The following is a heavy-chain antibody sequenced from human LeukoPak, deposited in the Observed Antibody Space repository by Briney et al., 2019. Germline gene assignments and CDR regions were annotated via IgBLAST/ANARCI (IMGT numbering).Heavy chain of an antibody. D-gene: IGHD1-1*01. CDR2: IKQDGSEK. Sequence: GGSLRLSCAASGFTFSSYWMSWVRQAPGKGLEWVANIKQDGSEKYYVDSVKGRFTISRDNAKNSLYLQMNSRRAEDTAVYYCARDFELEYDLYYFDYWGQGTLVTVSS. J-gene: IGHJ4*02. CDR3: ARDFELEYDLYYFDY. CDR1: GFTFSSYW. V-gene: IGHV3-7*01.